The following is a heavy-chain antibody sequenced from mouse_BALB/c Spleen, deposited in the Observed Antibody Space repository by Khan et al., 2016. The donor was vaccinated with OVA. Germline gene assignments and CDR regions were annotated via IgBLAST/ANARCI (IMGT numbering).Heavy chain of an antibody. D-gene: IGHD1-1*01. CDR2: ISSGGSYT. V-gene: IGHV5-6*01. CDR1: GFTFSTYG. J-gene: IGHJ3*01. Sequence: EVQLVESGGDLVKPEGSLKLSCAASGFTFSTYGMSWVRQTPDKRLEWVATISSGGSYTYYPDSVQGRFTISRDNAKNTLYLQMSSLKSEDTAMFYCARLAYYYDSEGVAYWGQGTLVTGSA. CDR3: ARLAYYYDSEGVAY.